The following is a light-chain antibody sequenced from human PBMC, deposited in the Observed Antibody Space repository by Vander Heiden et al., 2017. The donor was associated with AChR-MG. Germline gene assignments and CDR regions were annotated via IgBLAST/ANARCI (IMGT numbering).Light chain of an antibody. CDR2: DAS. J-gene: IGKJ5*01. CDR3: QQHRDWPLIT. V-gene: IGKV3-11*01. CDR1: ESVDSY. Sequence: ELVLTQSPATLSLSPGERANLSCRASESVDSYLAWYQQKPGQAPRLLIYDASNRATSIPARFSGSGYGTDFTLTISGLEPEDLAVYYCQQHRDWPLITFGQRTRLEIK.